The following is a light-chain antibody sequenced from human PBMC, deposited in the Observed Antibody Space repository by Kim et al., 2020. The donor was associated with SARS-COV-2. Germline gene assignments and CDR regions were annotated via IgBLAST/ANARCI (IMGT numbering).Light chain of an antibody. CDR2: GAS. CDR3: PPSNNSPRHS. Sequence: EIVMTQSPATLSVSPGERATLSCRASQSVSSYLAWYQQKPGQAPRLLIYGASTRATGIPARFSGSGSGTEFTLTISSLQSEDFAVYYCPPSNNSPRHSFGRGP. CDR1: QSVSSY. V-gene: IGKV3-15*01. J-gene: IGKJ2*01.